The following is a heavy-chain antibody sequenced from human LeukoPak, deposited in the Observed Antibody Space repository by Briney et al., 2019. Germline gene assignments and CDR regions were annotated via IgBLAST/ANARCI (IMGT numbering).Heavy chain of an antibody. CDR3: AKERYMVRGVITD. V-gene: IGHV3-30*02. Sequence: PGGSLRLSCAASGFTFSSYGMHWVRQAPGKGLEWVAFIRYDGSNKHYADSVKGRFTISRDNSKNTLYLQMNSLRAEDTAVYYCAKERYMVRGVITDWGQGTLVTVSS. CDR2: IRYDGSNK. J-gene: IGHJ4*02. CDR1: GFTFSSYG. D-gene: IGHD3-10*01.